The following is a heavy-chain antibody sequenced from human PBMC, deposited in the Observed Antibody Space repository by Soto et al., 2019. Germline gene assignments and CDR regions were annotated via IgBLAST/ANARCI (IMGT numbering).Heavy chain of an antibody. Sequence: QVQLVESGGGVVQPGRSLRLSCAASGFTFSRHGMHWVRQAPGKGLEWVAVIWYDGSNKYYADSVKGRFTISRDNSKNNLYLQMNSLRAEDTAVYYCARDEEMATISFFDYWGQGTLVTVSS. J-gene: IGHJ4*02. V-gene: IGHV3-33*01. D-gene: IGHD5-12*01. CDR3: ARDEEMATISFFDY. CDR2: IWYDGSNK. CDR1: GFTFSRHG.